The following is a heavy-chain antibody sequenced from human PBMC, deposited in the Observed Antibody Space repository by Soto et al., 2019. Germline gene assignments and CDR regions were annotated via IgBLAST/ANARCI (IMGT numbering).Heavy chain of an antibody. J-gene: IGHJ4*02. Sequence: EVQLLESGGGLVQPGGSLRLSCAASGFTFSSYAMSWVRQAPGKGLEWVSAISGSGGSTYYADSVKGRFTISRDNSNNTLYLQMNSLRAEDTAVYYCANSPTYDYVWGSYRPFDYWGQGTLVTVSS. CDR2: ISGSGGST. CDR3: ANSPTYDYVWGSYRPFDY. D-gene: IGHD3-16*02. V-gene: IGHV3-23*01. CDR1: GFTFSSYA.